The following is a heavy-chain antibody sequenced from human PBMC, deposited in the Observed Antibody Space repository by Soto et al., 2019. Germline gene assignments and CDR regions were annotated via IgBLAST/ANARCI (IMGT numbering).Heavy chain of an antibody. CDR1: GYTFTSYG. D-gene: IGHD6-13*01. Sequence: QVQLVQSGAEVKKPGASVKVSCKASGYTFTSYGISWGRQAPGQGREWMGWISAYNGNTNYAQKLQGRVTMTTDTSTSTAYMELRSLRSDDTAVYYCAREASDSSSSGPTGGMDVWGQGTTVTVSS. J-gene: IGHJ6*02. V-gene: IGHV1-18*01. CDR3: AREASDSSSSGPTGGMDV. CDR2: ISAYNGNT.